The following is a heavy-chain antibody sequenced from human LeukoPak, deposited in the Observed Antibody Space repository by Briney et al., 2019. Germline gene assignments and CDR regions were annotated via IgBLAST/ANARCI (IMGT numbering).Heavy chain of an antibody. J-gene: IGHJ3*02. V-gene: IGHV2-70*04. Sequence: ESGPALVKPTQTLTLTSTFSGFSLSPSGMRVSWIRQPPGKALECLARIDGDDDKFYSTSLKTRLTISKDTSKNQVVLTMTNMDPVDTATYCCARIAWFGEPDALDIWGQETMVTVSS. CDR2: IDGDDDK. D-gene: IGHD3-10*01. CDR1: GFSLSPSGMR. CDR3: ARIAWFGEPDALDI.